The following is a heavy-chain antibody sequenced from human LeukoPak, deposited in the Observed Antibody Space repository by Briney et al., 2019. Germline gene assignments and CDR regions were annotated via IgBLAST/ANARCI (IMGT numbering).Heavy chain of an antibody. Sequence: PSETLSLTCTVSGGSISSYYWSWIRQPPGKGLEWIGYINYSGSTNYSPSLKSRLSISVDTSKNQFSLKLSSVTAADTAVYYCARGLWFGDFYFDYWGQGTLVTVSS. CDR3: ARGLWFGDFYFDY. V-gene: IGHV4-59*08. J-gene: IGHJ4*02. CDR2: INYSGST. D-gene: IGHD3-10*01. CDR1: GGSISSYY.